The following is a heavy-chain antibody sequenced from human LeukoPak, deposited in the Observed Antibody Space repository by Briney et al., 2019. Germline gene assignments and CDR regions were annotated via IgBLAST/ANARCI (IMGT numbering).Heavy chain of an antibody. J-gene: IGHJ4*02. Sequence: SETLSLTCTVSGGSISGYYWSWIRQPAGKGLELIGRIYSSGRTNYNPSPESRVTMSVDTSKNQFFLKLTSVTAADTALYYCAREINYFDYWGQGTLVTVSS. CDR1: GGSISGYY. V-gene: IGHV4-4*07. CDR2: IYSSGRT. CDR3: AREINYFDY.